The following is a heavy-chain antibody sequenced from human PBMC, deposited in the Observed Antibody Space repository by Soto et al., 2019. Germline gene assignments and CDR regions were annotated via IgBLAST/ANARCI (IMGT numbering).Heavy chain of an antibody. CDR2: IYYSGST. V-gene: IGHV4-61*01. CDR1: GGSLSSVSYY. CDR3: ARVDDYGDQGNYFDY. Sequence: SETMSFPCSVCGGSLSSVSYYWSWIRQPPGKGLEWIGYIYYSGSTNYNPSLKSRVTISVDTSKNQFSLKLSSVTAADTAVYYCARVDDYGDQGNYFDYWGQGTLVTVSS. J-gene: IGHJ4*02. D-gene: IGHD4-17*01.